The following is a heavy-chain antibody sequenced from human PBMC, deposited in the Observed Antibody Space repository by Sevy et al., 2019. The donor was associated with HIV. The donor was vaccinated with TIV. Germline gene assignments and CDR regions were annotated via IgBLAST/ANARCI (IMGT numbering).Heavy chain of an antibody. CDR2: IYYSGST. J-gene: IGHJ4*02. D-gene: IGHD3-3*01. CDR3: ARLRSDSVY. Sequence: SETQSLTCTVSGGSISSSSYYWSWIRQPPGKGLEWIGSIYYSGSTYYNPSLKSRVTISVDTSKNQFSLKLSSVTAADTAVYYCARLRSDSVYSGQRTVVTVSS. V-gene: IGHV4-39*01. CDR1: GGSISSSSYY.